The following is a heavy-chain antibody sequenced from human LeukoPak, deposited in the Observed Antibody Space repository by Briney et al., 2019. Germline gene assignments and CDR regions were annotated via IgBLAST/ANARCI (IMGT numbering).Heavy chain of an antibody. CDR3: ARDGIAARAGDRYYYYYYMDV. Sequence: ASVKVSCKASGYTFTGYYMHWVRQAPGQGLEWMGWINPNSGGTNYAQKFQGRVTMTRDTSISTAYMELSRLRSDDTAVYYCARDGIAARAGDRYYYYYYMDVWGKGTTVTVSS. CDR1: GYTFTGYY. CDR2: INPNSGGT. D-gene: IGHD6-6*01. J-gene: IGHJ6*03. V-gene: IGHV1-2*02.